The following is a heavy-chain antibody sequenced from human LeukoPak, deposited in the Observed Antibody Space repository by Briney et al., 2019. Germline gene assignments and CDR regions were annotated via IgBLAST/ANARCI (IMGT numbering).Heavy chain of an antibody. CDR3: ARGVATVGTAPDS. V-gene: IGHV3-33*03. CDR1: GFSFRSYA. J-gene: IGHJ4*02. D-gene: IGHD6-13*01. CDR2: IWYDGSNK. Sequence: GGSLRLSCVASGFSFRSYAMHWVRQAPGKGLEWVGVIWYDGSNKNYAESVKGRFTISRDNAKNTLYLQMSSLRAEDTALYYCARGVATVGTAPDSWGQGTLVTVPS.